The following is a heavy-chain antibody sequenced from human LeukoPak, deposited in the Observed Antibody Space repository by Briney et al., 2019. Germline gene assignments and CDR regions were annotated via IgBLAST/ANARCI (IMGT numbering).Heavy chain of an antibody. V-gene: IGHV3-23*01. J-gene: IGHJ4*02. Sequence: PGGSLRLSCAASGFTFSSYAMSWVRQAPGKGLEWVSAISGSGGSTYYADSVKGRFTISRDNPKNTLYLQMNSLRAEDTAVYYCARGPSFGRGRARYYYDSSGPKASFDYWGQGTLVTVSS. CDR2: ISGSGGST. D-gene: IGHD3-22*01. CDR3: ARGPSFGRGRARYYYDSSGPKASFDY. CDR1: GFTFSSYA.